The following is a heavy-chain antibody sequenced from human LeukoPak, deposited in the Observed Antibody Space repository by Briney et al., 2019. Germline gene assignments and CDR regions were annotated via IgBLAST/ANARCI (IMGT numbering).Heavy chain of an antibody. CDR1: GFTFSDYY. CDR2: VSSSGSST. V-gene: IGHV3-23*01. Sequence: GGSLRLSCAASGFTFSDYYMSWVRQAPGKGLVWVSTVSSSGSSTYYADSVKGRFTVSRDNSKNTLYLQMNSLGVEDTAVYYCATQLLWFGESVEEGYWGQGTLVTVSS. CDR3: ATQLLWFGESVEEGY. J-gene: IGHJ4*02. D-gene: IGHD3-10*01.